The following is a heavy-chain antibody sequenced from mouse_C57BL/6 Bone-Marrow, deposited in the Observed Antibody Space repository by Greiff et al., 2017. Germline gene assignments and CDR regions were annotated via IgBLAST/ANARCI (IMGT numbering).Heavy chain of an antibody. V-gene: IGHV1-69*01. CDR3: ENFGYDEGFAY. Sequence: QVQLQQPGAELVMPGASVKLSCKASGYTFTSYWMHWVKQRPGQGLEWIGEIDPSDSYTNYNQKFKGKATLTVDKSSSTAYMQLSSLTSEDSAVYYSENFGYDEGFAYGGQGTLVTVSA. CDR2: IDPSDSYT. D-gene: IGHD2-2*01. CDR1: GYTFTSYW. J-gene: IGHJ3*01.